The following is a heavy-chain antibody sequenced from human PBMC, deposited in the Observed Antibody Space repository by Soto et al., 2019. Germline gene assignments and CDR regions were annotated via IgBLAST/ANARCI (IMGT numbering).Heavy chain of an antibody. Sequence: QVQLVQSGAEVKKPGASVKVSCKASGYTFTSYGISWVRQAPGQGLEWMGWISAYNGNTNYAQKLQGRVTMTTDTSTRTAYMELRSLRSDDTAVYYCARSGRFVVGATTGPYFDLWGRGTLVTVSS. CDR1: GYTFTSYG. V-gene: IGHV1-18*01. D-gene: IGHD1-26*01. J-gene: IGHJ2*01. CDR3: ARSGRFVVGATTGPYFDL. CDR2: ISAYNGNT.